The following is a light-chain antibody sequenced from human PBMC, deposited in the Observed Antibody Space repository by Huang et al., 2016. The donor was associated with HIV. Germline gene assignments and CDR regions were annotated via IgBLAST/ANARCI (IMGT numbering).Light chain of an antibody. Sequence: DIQMTQSSSTLSASVGDRVTIACRASQSISTCLAWYQQKPGRAPNLLIYEASTLESGVPSRFSGGGSGTDFTLTISSLQPDDFATYYCQQYKSFPWTFGQGTKVEV. J-gene: IGKJ1*01. V-gene: IGKV1-5*03. CDR3: QQYKSFPWT. CDR2: EAS. CDR1: QSISTC.